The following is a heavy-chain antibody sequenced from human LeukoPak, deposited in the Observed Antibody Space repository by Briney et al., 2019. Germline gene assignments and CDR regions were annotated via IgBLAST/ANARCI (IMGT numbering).Heavy chain of an antibody. D-gene: IGHD6-13*01. CDR1: GGSISSYY. V-gene: IGHV4-4*07. CDR3: ARVSSSWYQDWYFDL. J-gene: IGHJ2*01. CDR2: IDTSGNT. Sequence: SETLSLTCTVSGGSISSYYWSWIRQPAGKGLEWIGRIDTSGNTNYKPSLKSRVTMSVDTSKSQFSLKLSSVTAADTAVYYCARVSSSWYQDWYFDLWGRGTLVTVSS.